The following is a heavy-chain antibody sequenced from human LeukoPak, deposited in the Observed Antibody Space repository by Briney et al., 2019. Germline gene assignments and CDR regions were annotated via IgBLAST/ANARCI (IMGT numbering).Heavy chain of an antibody. CDR1: GFAFSSYA. V-gene: IGHV3-30-3*01. CDR3: AREKLLMRDYYMDV. Sequence: PGRSLRLSCAASGFAFSSYAMHWVRQAPGKGLEWVAVISYDGSNKYYADSVKGRFTISRDNSKNTLYLQMNSLRAEDTAVYYCAREKLLMRDYYMDVWGKGTTVTVSS. J-gene: IGHJ6*03. D-gene: IGHD1-26*01. CDR2: ISYDGSNK.